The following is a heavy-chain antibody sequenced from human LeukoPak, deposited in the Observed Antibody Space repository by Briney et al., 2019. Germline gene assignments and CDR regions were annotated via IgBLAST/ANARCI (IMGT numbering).Heavy chain of an antibody. CDR3: AKAADYAFDI. CDR1: GFTFSNYD. V-gene: IGHV3-30*02. D-gene: IGHD5-12*01. CDR2: IRYDESNK. J-gene: IGHJ3*02. Sequence: GGSLRLSCAASGFTFSNYDMHWVRQAPGKGLEWVAFIRYDESNKYYADSVKGRFTISRDNSKNTLYLQMNSLRAEDTAVYYCAKAADYAFDIWGQGTMVTVSS.